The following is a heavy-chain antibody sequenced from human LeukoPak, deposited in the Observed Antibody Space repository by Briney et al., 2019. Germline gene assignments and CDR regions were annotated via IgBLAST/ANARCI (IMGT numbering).Heavy chain of an antibody. CDR3: ARDLFEEGRLGRLGYSGYDLRNWFDP. CDR2: ISAYNGNT. D-gene: IGHD5-12*01. CDR1: GYTFTSYG. Sequence: ASVKVSCKASGYTFTSYGISWVRQAPGQGLEWMGWISAYNGNTNYAQKLQGRVTMTTDTSTSTAYMELRSLRSDDTAVYYCARDLFEEGRLGRLGYSGYDLRNWFDPWGQGTLVTVSS. J-gene: IGHJ5*02. V-gene: IGHV1-18*01.